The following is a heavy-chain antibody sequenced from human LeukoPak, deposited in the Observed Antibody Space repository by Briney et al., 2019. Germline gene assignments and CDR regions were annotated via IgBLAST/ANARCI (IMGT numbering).Heavy chain of an antibody. CDR2: INPNSGGT. J-gene: IGHJ4*02. Sequence: ASVKVSCKASGYTFTGYYMHWVQQAPGQGLEWMGRINPNSGGTNYAQKFQGRVTMTRDTSISTAYMELSRLRSDDTAVYYCARKWYGEHFDYWGQGTLVTVSS. CDR1: GYTFTGYY. CDR3: ARKWYGEHFDY. D-gene: IGHD4-17*01. V-gene: IGHV1-2*06.